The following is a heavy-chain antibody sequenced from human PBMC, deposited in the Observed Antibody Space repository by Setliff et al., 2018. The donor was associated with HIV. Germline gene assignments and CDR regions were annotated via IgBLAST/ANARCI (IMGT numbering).Heavy chain of an antibody. CDR2: ISNNDLR. J-gene: IGHJ6*04. D-gene: IGHD2-2*02. CDR1: GFTFSTHA. CDR3: AKDGHAYNYYYHMDV. V-gene: IGHV3-23*01. Sequence: GSLRLSCGASGFTFSTHAMHWVRQATGKALEWVSSISNNDLRYYADSVKGRFAISRDNSKNTLYLQMDNLRAEDTAIYYCAKDGHAYNYYYHMDVWGRGTTVTVSS.